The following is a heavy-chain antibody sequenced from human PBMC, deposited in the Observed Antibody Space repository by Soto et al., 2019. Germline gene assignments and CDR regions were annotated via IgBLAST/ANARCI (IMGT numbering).Heavy chain of an antibody. CDR2: INHSGST. Sequence: QVQLQQWGAGLLKPSETLSLTCAVYGGSFSGYYWSWIRQPPGKGLEWIGEINHSGSTNYNPSLKSRVTRSVDTSKNQFSLKLSSVTAADTAVYYCARGSGYSRRARNWFDPWGQGTLVTVSS. J-gene: IGHJ5*02. CDR1: GGSFSGYY. CDR3: ARGSGYSRRARNWFDP. D-gene: IGHD6-13*01. V-gene: IGHV4-34*01.